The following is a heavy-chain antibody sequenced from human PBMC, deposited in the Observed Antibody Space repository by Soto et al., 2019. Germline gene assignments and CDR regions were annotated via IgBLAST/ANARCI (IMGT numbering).Heavy chain of an antibody. J-gene: IGHJ4*02. V-gene: IGHV1-2*02. Sequence: QVQLVQSGAEVKNPGASVKVSCKTSGYNFRDYYIHWVRQAPGQGLEGMGYIDSNRGGTKYAQKFQGRVSMTRDTSSASADLELTRLPADDTAGYYCATLGAGAFDHWGQGSLVTVS. CDR2: IDSNRGGT. CDR1: GYNFRDYY. CDR3: ATLGAGAFDH. D-gene: IGHD3-16*01.